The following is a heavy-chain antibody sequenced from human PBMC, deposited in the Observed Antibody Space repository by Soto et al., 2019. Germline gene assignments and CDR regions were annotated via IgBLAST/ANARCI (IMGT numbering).Heavy chain of an antibody. CDR2: ISYDGSNK. D-gene: IGHD4-4*01. CDR1: GFTFSSYA. Sequence: QVQLVESGGGVVQPGRSLRLSCAASGFTFSSYAMHWVRQAPGKGLEWVAVISYDGSNKYYADSVKGRFTISRDNSKNTLYLQMKSLRAEDTAVYYCAREAPDYNWAPGMDVWGQGTTVTVSS. J-gene: IGHJ6*02. CDR3: AREAPDYNWAPGMDV. V-gene: IGHV3-30-3*01.